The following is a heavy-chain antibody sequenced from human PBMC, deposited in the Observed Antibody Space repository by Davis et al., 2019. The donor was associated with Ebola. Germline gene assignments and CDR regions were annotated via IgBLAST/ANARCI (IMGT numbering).Heavy chain of an antibody. J-gene: IGHJ4*02. V-gene: IGHV3-23*01. Sequence: GESLKISCAASGFTFSNAWMSWVRQAPGKGLEWVSAINNDGANTYYADSVKGRFTISRDNSRNTLYLPMNSLRAEDTAIYYCAKDLDEGSGHDSVYFDYWGQGTLVTVSS. CDR1: GFTFSNAW. CDR3: AKDLDEGSGHDSVYFDY. CDR2: INNDGANT. D-gene: IGHD5-12*01.